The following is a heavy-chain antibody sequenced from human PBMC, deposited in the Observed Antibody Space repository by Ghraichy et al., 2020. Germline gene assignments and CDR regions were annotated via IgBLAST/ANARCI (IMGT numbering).Heavy chain of an antibody. CDR2: ISAYNGNT. D-gene: IGHD1-7*01. J-gene: IGHJ6*02. CDR1: GYTFTSYG. V-gene: IGHV1-18*01. CDR3: ARDLKLELSPDYYGMDV. Sequence: ASVKVSCKASGYTFTSYGISWVRQAPGQGLEWMGWISAYNGNTNYAQKLQGRVTMTTDTSTSTAYMELRSLRSDDTAVYYCARDLKLELSPDYYGMDVWGQGTTVTVSS.